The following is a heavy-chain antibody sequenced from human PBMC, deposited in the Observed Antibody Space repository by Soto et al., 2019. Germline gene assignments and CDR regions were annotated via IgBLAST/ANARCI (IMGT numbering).Heavy chain of an antibody. CDR3: ARDRNYDSWFDY. J-gene: IGHJ4*02. Sequence: QVQLVQSGAEEKKPGASVKVSCKASGYTFTSYAMHWVRQAPGQRLEWMGWINAGNGNTKYSQKFQGRVTITRDTAASTAYMELSSLRSEDTAVYYCARDRNYDSWFDYWGQGTLVTVSS. D-gene: IGHD3-22*01. CDR2: INAGNGNT. V-gene: IGHV1-3*05. CDR1: GYTFTSYA.